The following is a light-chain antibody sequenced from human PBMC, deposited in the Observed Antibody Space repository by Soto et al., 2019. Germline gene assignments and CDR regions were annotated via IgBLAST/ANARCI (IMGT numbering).Light chain of an antibody. J-gene: IGKJ4*01. CDR3: QQTYSDIS. V-gene: IGKV1-39*01. CDR2: AAS. CDR1: QSISNY. Sequence: DIQMSQSPSSLSAAVGDRVTITCRASQSISNYLNWYQQKPGKAPKLLIYAASFLETGVPSRFSGSGSGTDFTLTISSLQPEDFASYYCQQTYSDISFGGGTKV.